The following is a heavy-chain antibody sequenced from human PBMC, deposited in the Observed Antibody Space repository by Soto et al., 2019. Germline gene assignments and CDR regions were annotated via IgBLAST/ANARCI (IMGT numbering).Heavy chain of an antibody. V-gene: IGHV4-34*01. J-gene: IGHJ4*02. CDR3: ARALITGRQYSGGWYYFYA. CDR2: ISHGGGG. Sequence: PSETLSLTCDVYGGSFSGYVWTWIRQTPGRGLQWIGQISHGGGGNDSPALESGVTISAHTSNRQFSLELSSVTAADTAVYYCARALITGRQYSGGWYYFYAWGQGTQVTVSS. CDR1: GGSFSGYV. D-gene: IGHD6-19*01.